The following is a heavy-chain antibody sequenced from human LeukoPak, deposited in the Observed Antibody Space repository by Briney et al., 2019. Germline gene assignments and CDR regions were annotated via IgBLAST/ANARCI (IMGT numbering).Heavy chain of an antibody. V-gene: IGHV1-18*01. D-gene: IGHD3-3*01. CDR2: ISAYNGNT. J-gene: IGHJ4*02. Sequence: RASVKISCKASGYTFTSYGISWVRQAPGQGLEWMGWISAYNGNTNYAQKLQGRVTMTTDTSTSTAYMELRSLRSDDTAVYYCARGGGFTISYYFDYWGQGTLVTVSS. CDR1: GYTFTSYG. CDR3: ARGGGFTISYYFDY.